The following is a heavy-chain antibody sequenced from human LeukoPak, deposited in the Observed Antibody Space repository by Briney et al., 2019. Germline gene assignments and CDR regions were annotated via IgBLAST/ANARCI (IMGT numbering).Heavy chain of an antibody. CDR3: ARDQFRDYFRGADY. J-gene: IGHJ4*02. CDR2: IRGDGATM. Sequence: GGSLRLSCAASGFTFRSHAMSRVRRDPGRGLEWVSAIRGDGATMFYADSVKGRITVSRDNSKNTLYLQFNSLRVDDTAVYYCARDQFRDYFRGADYWGQGTLVTVSS. D-gene: IGHD3-16*01. CDR1: GFTFRSHA. V-gene: IGHV3-23*01.